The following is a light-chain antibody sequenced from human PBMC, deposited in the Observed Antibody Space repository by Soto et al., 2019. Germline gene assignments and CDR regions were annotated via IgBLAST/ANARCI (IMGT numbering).Light chain of an antibody. CDR2: GAS. V-gene: IGKV3-20*01. J-gene: IGKJ4*01. CDR3: QQYGSSRLT. CDR1: QSVSSSY. Sequence: EIVLTQSPVTLPLSPGERATLSCRASQSVSSSYLAWYQQKPGQAPRLLIYGASSRATGIPDRFSGSGSGTDFTLTISRLEPEDFAVYYCQQYGSSRLTFGGGTKVDIK.